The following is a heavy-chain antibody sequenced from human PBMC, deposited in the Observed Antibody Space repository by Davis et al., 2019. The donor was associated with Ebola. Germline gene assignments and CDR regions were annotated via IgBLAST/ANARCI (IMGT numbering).Heavy chain of an antibody. CDR2: IRHDGSDR. CDR1: GFTFSGYG. J-gene: IGHJ4*02. CDR3: AKDDPTTVDY. D-gene: IGHD4-17*01. V-gene: IGHV3-30*02. Sequence: GESLKISCAASGFTFSGYGMHSLRQAPGKGLEWVAFIRHDGSDRYYADSVKGRFTISRDNSKNALYLEMNSLTPEDTAVYYCAKDDPTTVDYWGQGTLVTVSS.